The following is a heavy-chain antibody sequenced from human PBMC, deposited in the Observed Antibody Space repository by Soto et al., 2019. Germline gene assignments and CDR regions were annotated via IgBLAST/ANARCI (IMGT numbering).Heavy chain of an antibody. Sequence: GGSLRLSCAASGFTFSSYAMHWVRQAPGKGLEWVAVISYDGSNKYYADSVKGRFTISRDNSKNTLYLQMNSLRAEDTAVYYCARGVPAALGWGQGTLVTVSS. D-gene: IGHD2-2*01. CDR1: GFTFSSYA. J-gene: IGHJ4*02. CDR2: ISYDGSNK. CDR3: ARGVPAALG. V-gene: IGHV3-30-3*01.